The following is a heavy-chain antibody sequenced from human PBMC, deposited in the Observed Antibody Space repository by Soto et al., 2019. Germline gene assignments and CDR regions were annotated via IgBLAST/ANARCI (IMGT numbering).Heavy chain of an antibody. D-gene: IGHD4-17*01. V-gene: IGHV4-59*12. CDR1: GGSISSYY. Sequence: PSETLSLTCTVSGGSISSYYWSWIRQPPGKGLEWIGYIYYSGSTNYNPSLKSRVTMSVDTSKSQISMKLSSMTAADTAMYYCARRDGDYLGVGYFDFWGQGSMVTVSS. CDR2: IYYSGST. J-gene: IGHJ4*02. CDR3: ARRDGDYLGVGYFDF.